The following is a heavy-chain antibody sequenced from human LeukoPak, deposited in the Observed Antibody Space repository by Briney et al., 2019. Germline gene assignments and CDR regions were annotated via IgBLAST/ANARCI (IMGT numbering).Heavy chain of an antibody. V-gene: IGHV4-59*08. CDR3: ASHSSSWYVYFDY. J-gene: IGHJ4*02. CDR1: GASISNYY. D-gene: IGHD6-13*01. CDR2: ISYSGST. Sequence: SETLSLTCTVSGASISNYYWNWIRQPPGKGLEWIGHISYSGSTNYNPSLKSRVTLSVDTSKNQFSLKLTSVTAADTAVYYCASHSSSWYVYFDYRGQGTLVTVSS.